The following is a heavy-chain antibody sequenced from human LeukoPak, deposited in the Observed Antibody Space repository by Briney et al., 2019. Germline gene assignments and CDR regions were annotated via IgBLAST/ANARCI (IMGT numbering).Heavy chain of an antibody. D-gene: IGHD4-17*01. V-gene: IGHV4-59*08. CDR2: IYYSRTT. Sequence: PSETLSLTCTVSGGSISSYNWSWVRQPPRQGQEWIGYIYYSRTTNYNPSLKSRVTISVDTSKNQFSLKLSSVTAADTAVYYCARHLYGTYYFDYWGQGTLGTGSS. CDR3: ARHLYGTYYFDY. J-gene: IGHJ4*02. CDR1: GGSISSYN.